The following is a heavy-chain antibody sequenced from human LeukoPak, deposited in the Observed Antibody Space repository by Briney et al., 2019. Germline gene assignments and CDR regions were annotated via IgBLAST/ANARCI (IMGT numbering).Heavy chain of an antibody. CDR2: IYSGGST. V-gene: IGHV3-53*01. D-gene: IGHD6-13*01. Sequence: PGGSLRLSCAASGFTVSSNYMSWVRQAPGKGLEWVSVIYSGGSTYYADSVKGRFTISRDNSKNTLYLQMNSLRAEDTAVYYCARIREESSWYGHLWFDPWGQGTLVTVSS. CDR3: ARIREESSWYGHLWFDP. J-gene: IGHJ5*02. CDR1: GFTVSSNY.